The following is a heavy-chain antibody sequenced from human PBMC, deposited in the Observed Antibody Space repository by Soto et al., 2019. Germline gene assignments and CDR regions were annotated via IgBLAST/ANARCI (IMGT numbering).Heavy chain of an antibody. V-gene: IGHV4-31*03. CDR1: GGSISSGGYY. Sequence: QVLLQESGPGLVKPSQTLSLTCTVSGGSISSGGYYWSWIRQYPGKGLEWIGYIYYSGSTYYNPSLTSRVIISVDTSKNQFSLKLSSVTAADTAVYYCARRRDGYNFYFDYWGQGTLVTVSS. J-gene: IGHJ4*02. CDR2: IYYSGST. CDR3: ARRRDGYNFYFDY. D-gene: IGHD5-12*01.